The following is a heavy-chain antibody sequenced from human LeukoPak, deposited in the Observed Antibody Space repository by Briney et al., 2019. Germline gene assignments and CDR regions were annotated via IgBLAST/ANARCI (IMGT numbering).Heavy chain of an antibody. Sequence: SETLSLTCTVSGYSISSGYYWGWIRQPPGKGLEWIGSIYHSGSTYYNPSLKSRVTISVDTSKNQFSLKLSSVTAADTAVYYCARDYYDSSGYYYLFDYWGQGTLVTVSS. D-gene: IGHD3-22*01. J-gene: IGHJ4*02. CDR2: IYHSGST. CDR1: GYSISSGYY. V-gene: IGHV4-38-2*02. CDR3: ARDYYDSSGYYYLFDY.